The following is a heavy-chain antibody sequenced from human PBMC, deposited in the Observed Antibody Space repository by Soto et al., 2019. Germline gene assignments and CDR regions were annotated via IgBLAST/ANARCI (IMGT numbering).Heavy chain of an antibody. CDR3: ASTRMIVAHFDY. CDR2: IYYSGST. D-gene: IGHD3-22*01. V-gene: IGHV4-39*01. Sequence: SETLSLTCTVSGGSISSSSYYWGWIRQPPGKGLEWTGSIYYSGSTYYNPSLKSRVTISVDTSKNQFSLKLSSVTAADTAVYYCASTRMIVAHFDYWGQGTLVTVSS. CDR1: GGSISSSSYY. J-gene: IGHJ4*02.